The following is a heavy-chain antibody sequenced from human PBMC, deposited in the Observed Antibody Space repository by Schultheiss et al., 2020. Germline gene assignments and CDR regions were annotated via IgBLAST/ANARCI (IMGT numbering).Heavy chain of an antibody. D-gene: IGHD6-13*01. CDR3: AREGGSSWAPDY. V-gene: IGHV4-59*01. J-gene: IGHJ4*02. CDR2: IYYSGST. CDR1: GGSISSYY. Sequence: SETLSLTCTVSGGSISSYYWSWIRQPPGKGLEWIGYIYYSGSTNYNPSLKSRVTISVDTSKNQFSLKLSSVTAADTAVYYCAREGGSSWAPDYWGQGTLVNGYS.